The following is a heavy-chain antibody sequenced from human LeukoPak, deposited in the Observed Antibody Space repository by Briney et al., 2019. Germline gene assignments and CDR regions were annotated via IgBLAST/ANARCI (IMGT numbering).Heavy chain of an antibody. Sequence: SGGSLRLSCAASGFTFSSYAMTWVRQAPGKGLEWVSAISGSGGSTYYADSVKGRFTLSRDNSKNTLYLQMNSLRTEDTAAYYCVRDYEWGFDYWGQGSLVTVSS. CDR3: VRDYEWGFDY. CDR1: GFTFSSYA. V-gene: IGHV3-23*01. D-gene: IGHD3-16*01. J-gene: IGHJ4*02. CDR2: ISGSGGST.